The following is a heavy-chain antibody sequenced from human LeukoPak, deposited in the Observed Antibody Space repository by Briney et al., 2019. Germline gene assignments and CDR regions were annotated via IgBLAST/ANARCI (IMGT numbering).Heavy chain of an antibody. CDR3: ARDRPRDGRDPFDY. Sequence: SETLSLTCTVSGGSISSSSYYWGWIRQPPGKGLEWIGSIYYSGSTYYTPSLKSRVTISVDTSKNQFSLKLSSVTAADTAVYYCARDRPRDGRDPFDYWGQGTLVTVSS. CDR2: IYYSGST. D-gene: IGHD5-24*01. CDR1: GGSISSSSYY. V-gene: IGHV4-39*07. J-gene: IGHJ4*02.